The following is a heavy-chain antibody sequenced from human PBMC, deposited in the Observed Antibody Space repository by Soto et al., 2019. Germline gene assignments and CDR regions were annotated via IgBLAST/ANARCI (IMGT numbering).Heavy chain of an antibody. CDR3: ASARWDY. CDR2: INHSGST. J-gene: IGHJ4*02. Sequence: SETLSLTCAVSGGSFNTNYWSWVRQPPGKGLEWIGEINHSGSTNYNPSLKSRVTISADTSKNQFSLKLSSVTAADTAVYFCASARWDYWGQGALVTVSS. V-gene: IGHV4-34*01. CDR1: GGSFNTNY.